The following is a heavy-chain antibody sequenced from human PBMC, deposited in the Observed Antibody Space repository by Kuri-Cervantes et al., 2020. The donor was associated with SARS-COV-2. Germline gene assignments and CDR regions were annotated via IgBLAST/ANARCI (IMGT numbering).Heavy chain of an antibody. V-gene: IGHV4-59*12. CDR2: IYYSGST. D-gene: IGHD3-10*01. CDR1: GGSISSYY. CDR3: AIAVDGSGSRVRYYYYGMDV. J-gene: IGHJ6*02. Sequence: GSLRLSCTVSGGSISSYYWSWIRQPPGKGLEWIGYIYYSGSTNYNPSLKSRVTISVDTSKNQFSLKLSSVTAADTAVYYCAIAVDGSGSRVRYYYYGMDVWGQGTTVTVSS.